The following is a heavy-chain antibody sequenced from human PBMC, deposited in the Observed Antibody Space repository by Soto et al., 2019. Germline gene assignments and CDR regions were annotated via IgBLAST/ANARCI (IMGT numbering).Heavy chain of an antibody. V-gene: IGHV3-30-3*01. D-gene: IGHD2-15*01. CDR2: ISYDGSNK. Sequence: QVQLVESGGGVVQPGRSLRLSCAASGFTSSSYAMHWVRQAPGKGLEWVAVISYDGSNKYYADSVKGRFTISRDNSKNTLYLQMNSLRAEDTAVYYCARGVVVAGFDYWGQGTLVTVSS. CDR1: GFTSSSYA. J-gene: IGHJ4*02. CDR3: ARGVVVAGFDY.